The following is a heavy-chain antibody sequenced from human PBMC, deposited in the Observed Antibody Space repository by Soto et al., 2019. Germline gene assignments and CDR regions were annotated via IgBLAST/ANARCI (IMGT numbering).Heavy chain of an antibody. Sequence: QVQLVQSGAEVKKPGSSVKVSCKASGGTFSSYAISWVRQAPGQGLEWMGGIIPIFGTANYAQKFQGRVTITADESTSTAYMELSSLRSEDTAVYYCARGRLTVTRLDYYGMDVWGQGTTVTVSS. CDR2: IIPIFGTA. D-gene: IGHD4-17*01. J-gene: IGHJ6*02. CDR1: GGTFSSYA. CDR3: ARGRLTVTRLDYYGMDV. V-gene: IGHV1-69*01.